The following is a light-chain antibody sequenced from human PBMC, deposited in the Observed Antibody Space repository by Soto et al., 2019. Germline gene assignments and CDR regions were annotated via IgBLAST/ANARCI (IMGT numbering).Light chain of an antibody. CDR1: QSISSY. Sequence: DIQMTQSPSSLSASVGDRVTITCRASQSISSYLNWYQQKPGKAPKLLIYAASSLQSGVPSRFRGSGSGTDFPLTISRLHPEDFATYYCQQSYSTLFTFGPGTKVDIK. V-gene: IGKV1-39*01. CDR3: QQSYSTLFT. CDR2: AAS. J-gene: IGKJ3*01.